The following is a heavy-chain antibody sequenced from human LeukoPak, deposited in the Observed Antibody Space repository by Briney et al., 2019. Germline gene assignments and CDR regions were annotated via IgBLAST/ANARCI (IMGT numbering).Heavy chain of an antibody. CDR2: INWNGGST. CDR3: AKMVRGVTGYMDV. CDR1: GFTFDVYG. J-gene: IGHJ6*02. V-gene: IGHV3-20*04. Sequence: RPGGSLRLSCAASGFTFDVYGMRWVRQAPGKGLKWVSGINWNGGSTGYADSVKGRFTISRDKKNSLYLQMNSLRAEDTALYYCAKMVRGVTGYMDVWGQGTTVTVSS. D-gene: IGHD3-10*01.